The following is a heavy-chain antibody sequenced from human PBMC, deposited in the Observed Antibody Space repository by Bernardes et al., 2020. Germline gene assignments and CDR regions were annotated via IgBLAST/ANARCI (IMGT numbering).Heavy chain of an antibody. CDR2: IYHSGRT. V-gene: IGHV4-38-2*02. CDR3: ARDMYSTSLGYFYYGMDV. D-gene: IGHD6-6*01. Sequence: SETLSLTCAVSDYSISSGYYWCWIRQPPGKGLEWIANIYHSGRTYYNPSLKSRVTISEDTSKNQFSLKLSSVTAADTAVYYCARDMYSTSLGYFYYGMDVWGQGTTVTVSS. CDR1: DYSISSGYY. J-gene: IGHJ6*02.